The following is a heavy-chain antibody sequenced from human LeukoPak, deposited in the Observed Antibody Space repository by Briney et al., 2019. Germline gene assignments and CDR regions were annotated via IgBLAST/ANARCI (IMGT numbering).Heavy chain of an antibody. V-gene: IGHV4-38-2*02. D-gene: IGHD3-22*01. J-gene: IGHJ5*02. Sequence: SETLSLTCTVSGYSISTGYYWGWIRQPPGKGLEWIGSMYHSGSTYYNPSLKSRVTMSADTSKNQFSLRLSSVTAADTAVYYCARGIDSGGYQHKGFGPWGQGTLVTVSS. CDR1: GYSISTGYY. CDR3: ARGIDSGGYQHKGFGP. CDR2: MYHSGST.